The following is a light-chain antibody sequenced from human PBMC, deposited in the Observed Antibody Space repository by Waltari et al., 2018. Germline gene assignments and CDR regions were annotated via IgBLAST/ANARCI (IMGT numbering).Light chain of an antibody. CDR1: KLGDRY. CDR3: QAWDTKV. CDR2: QHS. Sequence: SYELTQPPSVSVSPGQTASITCSGDKLGDRYVSWYQQKPGQSPVLVIYQHSKRPSRIPERFCGANAGNTATLTISGTQAMDEADYYCQAWDTKVFGGGTKLTVL. J-gene: IGLJ2*01. V-gene: IGLV3-1*01.